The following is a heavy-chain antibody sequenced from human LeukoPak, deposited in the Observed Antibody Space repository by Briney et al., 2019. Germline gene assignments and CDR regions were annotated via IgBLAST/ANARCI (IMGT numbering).Heavy chain of an antibody. CDR2: INPSGGST. Sequence: ASVKVSCKASGYTFTSYYMHWVRQAPGQGLEWMGIINPSGGSTSYAQKFQGRVTMTRDMSTSTVYMELSSLRSEDTAVYYRARDSLRHIVVVPAAMPPSYYWFDPWGQGTLVTVSS. V-gene: IGHV1-46*01. CDR1: GYTFTSYY. D-gene: IGHD2-2*01. CDR3: ARDSLRHIVVVPAAMPPSYYWFDP. J-gene: IGHJ5*02.